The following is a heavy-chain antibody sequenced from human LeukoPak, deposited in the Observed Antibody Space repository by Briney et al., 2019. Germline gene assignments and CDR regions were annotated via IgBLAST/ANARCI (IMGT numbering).Heavy chain of an antibody. CDR1: GFTFSDYY. D-gene: IGHD3-22*01. Sequence: GGSLRLSCAASGFTFSDYYMSWIRKAPGKGLEWVSYISSSGSTINYADSVKGRFTISRDSAKKSLFLQMNSLRAEDTAVYYCARVGSSGYPIDYWGQGTLVTVSS. CDR3: ARVGSSGYPIDY. CDR2: ISSSGSTI. J-gene: IGHJ4*02. V-gene: IGHV3-11*01.